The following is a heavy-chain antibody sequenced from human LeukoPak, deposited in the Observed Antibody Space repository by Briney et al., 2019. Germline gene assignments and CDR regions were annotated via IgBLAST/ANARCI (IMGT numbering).Heavy chain of an antibody. CDR3: ARGTAVADLDY. V-gene: IGHV3-13*01. D-gene: IGHD6-19*01. CDR1: GFTFSSYD. Sequence: GGSLRLSCAASGFTFSSYDMHWVRRATGKGLEWVSAIGTAGDTYYPGSVKGRFTISRENAKNSLYLQMNSLRAGDTAVYYCARGTAVADLDYWGQGTLVTVSS. CDR2: IGTAGDT. J-gene: IGHJ4*02.